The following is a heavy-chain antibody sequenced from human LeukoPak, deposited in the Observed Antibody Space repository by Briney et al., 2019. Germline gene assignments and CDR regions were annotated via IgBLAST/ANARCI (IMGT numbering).Heavy chain of an antibody. V-gene: IGHV4-4*07. Sequence: SETLSLTCTVSGGSISSYYWSWIRQPAGKGLEWIGRIYTSGSTNYNPSLRSRVSMSVDTSKNQFSLKLSSVTAADTAVYYCARDLPGWSDYYYGMDVWGQGTTVTVSS. D-gene: IGHD2-15*01. CDR2: IYTSGST. J-gene: IGHJ6*02. CDR3: ARDLPGWSDYYYGMDV. CDR1: GGSISSYY.